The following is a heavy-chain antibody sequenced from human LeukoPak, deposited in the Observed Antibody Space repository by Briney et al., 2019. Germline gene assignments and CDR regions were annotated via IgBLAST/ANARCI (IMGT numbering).Heavy chain of an antibody. Sequence: GGSLRLSCAASGITFSSYSMNWVRQAPGKGLEWVSYISSSSSTIYYADSVKGRFTISRDNAKNSLYLQMNSLRAEDTAVYYCARRALKTLWFGELLPDDYWGQGTLVTVSS. CDR2: ISSSSSTI. D-gene: IGHD3-10*01. V-gene: IGHV3-48*01. CDR3: ARRALKTLWFGELLPDDY. J-gene: IGHJ4*02. CDR1: GITFSSYS.